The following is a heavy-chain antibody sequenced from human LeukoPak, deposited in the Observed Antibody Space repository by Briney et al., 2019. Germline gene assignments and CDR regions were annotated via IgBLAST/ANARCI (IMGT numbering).Heavy chain of an antibody. V-gene: IGHV3-23*01. CDR1: GFTFISYA. D-gene: IGHD2-2*01. CDR3: AKDLRSTSTNWFDP. Sequence: GGSLRLSCAASGFTFISYAMSWVRQAPGKGLEWVSAISGSGGSTYYADSVKGRFTISRDNSKNTLYLQMNSLRAEDTAVYYCAKDLRSTSTNWFDPWGQGTLVTVSS. J-gene: IGHJ5*02. CDR2: ISGSGGST.